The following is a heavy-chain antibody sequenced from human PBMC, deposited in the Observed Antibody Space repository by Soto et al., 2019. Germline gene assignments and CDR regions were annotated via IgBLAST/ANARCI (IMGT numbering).Heavy chain of an antibody. D-gene: IGHD1-26*01. J-gene: IGHJ4*02. V-gene: IGHV1-69*01. CDR3: ARDGGRHSGGIDY. CDR1: GGTFSSYS. Sequence: QVKLVQSGAEVKKPGSSVKVSCKASGGTFSSYSINWVRQAPGQGLEWMGEIIPIFGTANYAQKYQGRVTITADESKSTAYMELSSLRSEDTAVYYCARDGGRHSGGIDYWGQGTLVTVS. CDR2: IIPIFGTA.